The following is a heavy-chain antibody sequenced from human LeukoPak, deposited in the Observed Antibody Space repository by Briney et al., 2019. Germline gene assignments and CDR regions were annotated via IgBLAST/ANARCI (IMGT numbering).Heavy chain of an antibody. Sequence: KTGGSLRLSCAASRFTFSTYSMNWVRQAPGKGLEWVSSISSGSSYIYYADSVKGRFTISRDNAKNSLYLQMNSLRAEDTAVYYCARDGDAFDIWGQGTMVTVSS. CDR3: ARDGDAFDI. J-gene: IGHJ3*02. CDR2: ISSGSSYI. CDR1: RFTFSTYS. V-gene: IGHV3-21*01.